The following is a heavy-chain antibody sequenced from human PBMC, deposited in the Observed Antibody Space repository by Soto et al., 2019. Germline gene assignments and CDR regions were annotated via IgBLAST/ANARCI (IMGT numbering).Heavy chain of an antibody. Sequence: ASVKVSCKASGYTFTSYYMHWVRQAPGQGLEWMGIINPSGGSTSYAQKFQGRVTMTRDTSTSTVYMELSSLRSEDTAVYYCAREGVTMVRGSSGWFDPWGQGTLVTVSS. CDR2: INPSGGST. V-gene: IGHV1-46*01. D-gene: IGHD3-10*01. J-gene: IGHJ5*02. CDR3: AREGVTMVRGSSGWFDP. CDR1: GYTFTSYY.